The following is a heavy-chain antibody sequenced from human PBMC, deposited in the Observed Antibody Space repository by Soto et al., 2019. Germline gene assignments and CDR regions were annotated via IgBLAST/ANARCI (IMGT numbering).Heavy chain of an antibody. CDR2: IYYSGST. CDR1: VGSISSGGYY. J-gene: IGHJ3*02. V-gene: IGHV4-31*03. CDR3: AKFIAPRLISAFDI. D-gene: IGHD6-6*01. Sequence: PSETLSLTCTFSVGSISSGGYYWSWIRQHPGKGLEWIGYIYYSGSTYYNPSLKSRVTISVGTSKNQFSLKLSSVTAADTAVYYCAKFIAPRLISAFDIWGQGTMVTLS.